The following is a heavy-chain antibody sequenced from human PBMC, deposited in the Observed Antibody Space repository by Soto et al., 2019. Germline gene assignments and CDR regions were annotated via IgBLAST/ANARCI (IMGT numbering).Heavy chain of an antibody. CDR3: AREGVTIFGVVNNWFDP. J-gene: IGHJ5*02. V-gene: IGHV1-18*01. Sequence: ASVKVSCKASGYTFTSYGISWVRQAPGQGLEWMGWISAYNGNTNYAQKLQGRVTMTTDTSTSTAYMELRSLRSDDTAVYYCAREGVTIFGVVNNWFDPWGQGTLVTVSS. CDR1: GYTFTSYG. CDR2: ISAYNGNT. D-gene: IGHD3-3*01.